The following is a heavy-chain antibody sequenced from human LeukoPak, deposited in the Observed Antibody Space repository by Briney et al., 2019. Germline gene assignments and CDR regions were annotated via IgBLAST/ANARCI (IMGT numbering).Heavy chain of an antibody. CDR3: AKDRSGSYYRYFQH. V-gene: IGHV3-30*18. Sequence: GGSLRLSCAASGFTLSSYGMHWVRQAPGKGLEWVAVISYDGSNKYYADSVKGRFTISRDNSKNTLYLQMNSLRAEDTAVYYCAKDRSGSYYRYFQHWGQGTLVTVSS. CDR1: GFTLSSYG. D-gene: IGHD1-26*01. J-gene: IGHJ1*01. CDR2: ISYDGSNK.